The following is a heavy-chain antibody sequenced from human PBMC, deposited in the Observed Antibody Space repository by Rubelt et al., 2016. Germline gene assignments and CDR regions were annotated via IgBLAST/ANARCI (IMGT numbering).Heavy chain of an antibody. D-gene: IGHD5-18*01. CDR3: APCRSYGVEFDY. V-gene: IGHV2-70*01. Sequence: QVTLRESGPALVKPTQTLTLTCTFSGFSLSTSGICVSWIRQPPGKALEWLALIDWDADKYYSTSLTTRLTISKDTSNNQVVLTTTKMDPVDTATYYCAPCRSYGVEFDYWGQGTLVTVSS. J-gene: IGHJ4*02. CDR1: GFSLSTSGIC. CDR2: IDWDADK.